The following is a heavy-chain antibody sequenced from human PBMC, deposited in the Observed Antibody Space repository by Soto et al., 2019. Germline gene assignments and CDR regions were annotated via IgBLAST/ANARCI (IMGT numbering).Heavy chain of an antibody. Sequence: SETLSLTCTVSGGSISSYYWSWIRQPPGKGLEWCGYIYYSGSTNYKASLKSRVSISVDTSKNQFSLNLCSVPAADTAVSSCARDGTYYDILTGVTEGRHWSGPWGQGTLVTVSS. D-gene: IGHD3-9*01. J-gene: IGHJ5*02. V-gene: IGHV4-59*01. CDR3: ARDGTYYDILTGVTEGRHWSGP. CDR2: IYYSGST. CDR1: GGSISSYY.